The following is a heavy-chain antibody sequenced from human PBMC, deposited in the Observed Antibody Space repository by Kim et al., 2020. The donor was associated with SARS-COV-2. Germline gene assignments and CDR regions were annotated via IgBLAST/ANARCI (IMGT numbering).Heavy chain of an antibody. D-gene: IGHD6-19*01. J-gene: IGHJ4*02. Sequence: GGSLRLSCAASGFTFSSYAMSWVRQAPGKGLEWVSAISGSGGSTYYADSVKGRFTISRDNSKNTLYLQMNSLRAEDTAVYYCAKVDFIAVAGGYFDYWGQGTLVTVSS. CDR3: AKVDFIAVAGGYFDY. CDR2: ISGSGGST. V-gene: IGHV3-23*01. CDR1: GFTFSSYA.